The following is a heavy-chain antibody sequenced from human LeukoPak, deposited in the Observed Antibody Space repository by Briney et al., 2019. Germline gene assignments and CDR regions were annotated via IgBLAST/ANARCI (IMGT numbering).Heavy chain of an antibody. D-gene: IGHD3-22*01. J-gene: IGHJ5*02. CDR1: GFTFDDYA. Sequence: GGSLRLSCAASGFTFDDYAMHWVRQAPGKGLEWVSGISWNSGSIGYADPVKGRFTISRDNAKNSLYLQMNSLRAEDTALYYCAKEYLPYYYDSSGYYHWGQGTLVTVSS. CDR3: AKEYLPYYYDSSGYYH. CDR2: ISWNSGSI. V-gene: IGHV3-9*01.